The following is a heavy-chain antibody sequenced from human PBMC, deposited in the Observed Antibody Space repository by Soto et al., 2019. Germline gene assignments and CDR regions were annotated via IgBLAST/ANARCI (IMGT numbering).Heavy chain of an antibody. Sequence: QVHLVQSGAEVKKPGASVKVSCKGSGYAFTTYGITWVRQAPGQGLEWMGWISDHSRNTNYGQKLQGRVTVTRDTSTSTAYMELRSLRSDDTAVYYCARGRYGDYWGQGALVTVSS. CDR2: ISDHSRNT. J-gene: IGHJ4*02. D-gene: IGHD1-1*01. CDR1: GYAFTTYG. V-gene: IGHV1-18*01. CDR3: ARGRYGDY.